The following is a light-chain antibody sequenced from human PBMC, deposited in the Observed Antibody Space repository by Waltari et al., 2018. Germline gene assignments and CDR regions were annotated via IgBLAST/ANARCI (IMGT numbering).Light chain of an antibody. CDR2: GAS. CDR3: EQYDISRLS. CDR1: ETVRATD. Sequence: CRASETVRATDLAWYRQKPGAAPTLLIYGASSRATGIPDRFSGSGSGTDFSLTISSLEPEDFAVYYCEQYDISRLSFGGGTKVEIK. J-gene: IGKJ4*01. V-gene: IGKV3-20*01.